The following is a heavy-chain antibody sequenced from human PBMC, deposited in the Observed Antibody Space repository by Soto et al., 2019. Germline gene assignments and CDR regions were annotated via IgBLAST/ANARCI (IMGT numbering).Heavy chain of an antibody. J-gene: IGHJ3*02. Sequence: GGSLRLSCAASGFTFSSYDMHWVRQATGKGLEWVSAIGTAGDTYYPGSVKGRFTISRENAKNSLYLQMNSLRAGDTAVYYCARGSDYGDYVGGFDIWGQGTMVTVSS. CDR1: GFTFSSYD. V-gene: IGHV3-13*01. CDR3: ARGSDYGDYVGGFDI. D-gene: IGHD4-17*01. CDR2: IGTAGDT.